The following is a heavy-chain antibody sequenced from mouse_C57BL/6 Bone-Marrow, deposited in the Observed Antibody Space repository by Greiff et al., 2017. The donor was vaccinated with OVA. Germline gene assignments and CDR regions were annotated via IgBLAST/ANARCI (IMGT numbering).Heavy chain of an antibody. J-gene: IGHJ4*01. CDR1: GYTFTDYY. Sequence: EVKLVESGPVLVKPGASVKMSCKASGYTFTDYYMNWVKQSHGKSLEWIGVINPYNGGTSYNQKFKGKATLTVDKSSSTAYMELNSLTSEDSAVYYCARGRVAMVYYYAMDYWGQGTSVTVSS. D-gene: IGHD1-1*01. V-gene: IGHV1-19*01. CDR3: ARGRVAMVYYYAMDY. CDR2: INPYNGGT.